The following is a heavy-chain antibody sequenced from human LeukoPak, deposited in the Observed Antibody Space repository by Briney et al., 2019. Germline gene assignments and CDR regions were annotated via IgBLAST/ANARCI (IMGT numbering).Heavy chain of an antibody. CDR2: ISYSGST. J-gene: IGHJ4*02. V-gene: IGHV4-39*01. CDR1: GGSISSSRYY. Sequence: PSETLSLTCTVSGGSISSSRYYWAWIRQPPGKGLDWIGSISYSGSTYYNSSLKSRLTISVDTSKNQFSLRLSSVTAADTAVYYCATTIGYCSGGSCHEDWGQGTLVTVSS. CDR3: ATTIGYCSGGSCHED. D-gene: IGHD2-15*01.